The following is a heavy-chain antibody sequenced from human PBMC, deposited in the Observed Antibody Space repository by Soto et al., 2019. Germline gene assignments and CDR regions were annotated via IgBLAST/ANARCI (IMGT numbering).Heavy chain of an antibody. CDR2: IYYSGST. Sequence: SETLSLTCTVSGGSISSYYWSWIRQPPGKGLEWIGYIYYSGSTNYNPSLKSRVTISVDTSKNQFSLKLSSVTAADTAVYYCARDGRGTDYYYGMDVWGKGTKVTVSS. V-gene: IGHV4-59*01. D-gene: IGHD1-1*01. CDR3: ARDGRGTDYYYGMDV. CDR1: GGSISSYY. J-gene: IGHJ6*04.